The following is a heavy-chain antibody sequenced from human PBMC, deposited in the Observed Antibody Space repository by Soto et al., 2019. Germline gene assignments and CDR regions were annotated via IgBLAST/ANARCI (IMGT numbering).Heavy chain of an antibody. CDR1: VYTFTSSY. J-gene: IGHJ4*02. CDR2: INPSGTST. D-gene: IGHD4-17*01. V-gene: IGHV1-46*01. Sequence: ASVKVSCKASVYTFTSSYMQWVRQAPGQGLEWMGLINPSGTSTSYAQKFQGRVTMTRDTSTSTVYMELSSLRSEDTAVYYCARDWGGDYPLYYFDHWAREPWSPSPQ. CDR3: ARDWGGDYPLYYFDH.